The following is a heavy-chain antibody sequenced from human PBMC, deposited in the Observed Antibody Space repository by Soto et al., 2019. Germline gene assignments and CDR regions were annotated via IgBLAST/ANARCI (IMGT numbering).Heavy chain of an antibody. CDR3: AKDWLRDYYGMDV. CDR2: VSGSGGSS. J-gene: IGHJ6*02. V-gene: IGHV3-23*01. CDR1: GFTFSSYA. D-gene: IGHD5-12*01. Sequence: GGSLRLSCAASGFTFSSYAMSWVRQAPGKGLEWVSAVSGSGGSSYYADSVKGRFTISRDNSKNTLYLQMNSLRAEDTAVYYCAKDWLRDYYGMDVWGQGTTVTVSS.